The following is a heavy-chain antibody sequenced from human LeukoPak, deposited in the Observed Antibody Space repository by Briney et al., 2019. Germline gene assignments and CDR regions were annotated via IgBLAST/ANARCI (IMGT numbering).Heavy chain of an antibody. J-gene: IGHJ4*02. CDR3: ASGQVVSVRTPYDY. V-gene: IGHV3-53*01. Sequence: PGGSLRLSCAASGFTVSSNYMTWVRQAPGKGLEGGSVIYSADSGGDRYDADSVKGRFTISRDNSKNTLYLQMNSLRAEDTAVYYCASGQVVSVRTPYDYWGQGTLVTVSS. CDR2: IYSADSGGDR. D-gene: IGHD3-22*01. CDR1: GFTVSSNY.